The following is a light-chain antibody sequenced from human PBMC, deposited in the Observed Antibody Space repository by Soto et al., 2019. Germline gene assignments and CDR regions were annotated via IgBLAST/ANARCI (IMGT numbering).Light chain of an antibody. V-gene: IGKV3-11*01. J-gene: IGKJ5*01. CDR2: DAS. CDR3: QQYHNWPPIT. Sequence: EILFTQSPATLSLSPGERATLSCRASQSVSSYLAWYQQKPGQATRLLIYDASNRATGIPARFSGSGSGTDFTLTISSLEPEDFASYYCQQYHNWPPITFGQGTRLEIK. CDR1: QSVSSY.